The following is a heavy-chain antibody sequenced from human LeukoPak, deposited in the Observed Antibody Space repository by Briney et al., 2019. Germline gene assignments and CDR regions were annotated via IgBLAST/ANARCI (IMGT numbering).Heavy chain of an antibody. Sequence: ETLSLTCTVSGGSIRSSYYYWGWIRQPPGKGLEWVSVIYIGGNTYYADSVKGRFTISRDNFKNTVYLQMNSLRAEDTAVYYCARFNEQQMYFHHWGQGTLVIVSS. CDR1: GGSIRSSYYY. CDR2: IYIGGNT. V-gene: IGHV3-53*01. D-gene: IGHD6-13*01. CDR3: ARFNEQQMYFHH. J-gene: IGHJ1*01.